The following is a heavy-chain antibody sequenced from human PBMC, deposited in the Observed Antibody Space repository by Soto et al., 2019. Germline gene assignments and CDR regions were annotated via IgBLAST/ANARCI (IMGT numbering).Heavy chain of an antibody. CDR1: GGTFSRYS. Sequence: GASVKVSCKASGGTFSRYSISWVRQAPGQGLEWMGGIIPIFGTANYAQKFQGRVTITADKSTSTAYMELSSLRSEDTAVYYCASRVTMIVVVSDAFDIWGQGTMVTVSS. D-gene: IGHD3-22*01. J-gene: IGHJ3*02. CDR3: ASRVTMIVVVSDAFDI. V-gene: IGHV1-69*06. CDR2: IIPIFGTA.